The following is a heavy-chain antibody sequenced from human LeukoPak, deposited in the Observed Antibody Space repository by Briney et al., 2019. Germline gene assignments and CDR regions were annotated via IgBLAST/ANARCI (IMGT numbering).Heavy chain of an antibody. D-gene: IGHD1-26*01. J-gene: IGHJ4*02. Sequence: GGSLRLSCAASGFTFSSYSMNWVRQAPGKGLEWVSAISGSGGSTYYADSVKGRFTISRDNSKNTLYLQMNSLRAEDTAVYYCAKDGYSGSLDYWGQGTLVTVSS. CDR3: AKDGYSGSLDY. V-gene: IGHV3-23*01. CDR2: ISGSGGST. CDR1: GFTFSSYS.